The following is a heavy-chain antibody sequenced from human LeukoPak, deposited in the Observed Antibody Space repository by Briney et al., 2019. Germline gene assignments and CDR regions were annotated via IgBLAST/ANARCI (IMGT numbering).Heavy chain of an antibody. Sequence: GGSLRLSCAASGFTFSSYSMNWVRQAPGKGLEWVSYISSSSSTIYYADSVKGRFTISRDNAKNSLYLQMNSLRAEDTAVYYCGRDAPLCRSPSCSRNSWGKGTRVTVSS. D-gene: IGHD2-2*01. CDR3: GRDAPLCRSPSCSRNS. V-gene: IGHV3-48*01. CDR1: GFTFSSYS. CDR2: ISSSSSTI. J-gene: IGHJ4*02.